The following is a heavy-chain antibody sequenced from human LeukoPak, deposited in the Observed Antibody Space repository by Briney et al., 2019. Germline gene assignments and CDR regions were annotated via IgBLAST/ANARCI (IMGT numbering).Heavy chain of an antibody. Sequence: GGSLRLSCAASGFTFNDYGMSWVRQAPGKGLEWVSGINRNGGSTGYADSVKGRFTISRDNAKNSLYLQMNSLRAEDTALYYCARDSYYYDSSGYPILEYYFDYWGQGTLVTVSS. CDR1: GFTFNDYG. D-gene: IGHD3-22*01. V-gene: IGHV3-20*04. CDR3: ARDSYYYDSSGYPILEYYFDY. J-gene: IGHJ4*02. CDR2: INRNGGST.